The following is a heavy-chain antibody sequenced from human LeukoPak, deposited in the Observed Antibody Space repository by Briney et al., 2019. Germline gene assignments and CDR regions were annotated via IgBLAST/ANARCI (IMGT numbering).Heavy chain of an antibody. CDR3: AKGSVVVVAARLDFAI. Sequence: GGSLRLSCAASGFTFSSYAMTWLRQAPGKGLEWVSFISGSGGTTNYADSVKDRFTISRDNSKNTLYLQMNSLTAEDTALYYCAKGSVVVVAARLDFAIWGQGTLVTVSS. V-gene: IGHV3-23*01. D-gene: IGHD2-15*01. J-gene: IGHJ3*02. CDR1: GFTFSSYA. CDR2: ISGSGGTT.